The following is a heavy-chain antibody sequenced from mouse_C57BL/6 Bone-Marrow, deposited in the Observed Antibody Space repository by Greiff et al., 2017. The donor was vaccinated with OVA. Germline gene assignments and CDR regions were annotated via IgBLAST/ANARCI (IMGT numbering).Heavy chain of an antibody. D-gene: IGHD4-1*01. J-gene: IGHJ2*01. CDR3: ARCDFMGPVFDY. CDR2: INPNNGGT. V-gene: IGHV1-22*01. Sequence: EVQLQQSGPELVKPGASVKMSCKASGYTFTDYNMHWVKQSHGKSLEWIGYINPNNGGTSYNQKFKGKATLTVNKSSSTAYMELRSLTSEDSAVYYCARCDFMGPVFDYWGQGTTLTVSS. CDR1: GYTFTDYN.